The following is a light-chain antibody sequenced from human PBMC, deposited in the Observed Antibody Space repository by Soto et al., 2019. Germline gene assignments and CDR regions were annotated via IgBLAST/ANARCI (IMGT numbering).Light chain of an antibody. CDR3: QQYNNWPPIT. CDR1: QSVSIK. Sequence: EIVMTQSPSTLSLSPAERSTLSCRASQSVSIKLAWYQQKPGQAPRLLIYDTSTRATGIPARFSGSGSGTEFTLTISSLQSEDFAVYYCQQYNNWPPITFGQGTRLENK. J-gene: IGKJ5*01. V-gene: IGKV3-15*01. CDR2: DTS.